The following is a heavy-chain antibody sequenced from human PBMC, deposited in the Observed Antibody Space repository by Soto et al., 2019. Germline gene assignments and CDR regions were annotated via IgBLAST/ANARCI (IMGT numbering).Heavy chain of an antibody. Sequence: QVQLVQSGAEVKKPGASVKVSCKASGYTFTSYAMHWVRQAPGQRLEWMGRINAGNGNTKYSQKFQGKVTITRDTSASPAYMELSSLRSEDTAVYYWARALGGSGSYSDYWGQGTLVTVSS. CDR2: INAGNGNT. V-gene: IGHV1-3*01. CDR3: ARALGGSGSYSDY. D-gene: IGHD3-10*01. CDR1: GYTFTSYA. J-gene: IGHJ4*02.